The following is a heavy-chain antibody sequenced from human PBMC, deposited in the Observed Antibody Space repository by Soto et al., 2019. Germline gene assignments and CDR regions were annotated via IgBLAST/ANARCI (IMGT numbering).Heavy chain of an antibody. V-gene: IGHV1-18*01. J-gene: IGHJ4*02. D-gene: IGHD1-1*01. CDR3: ARGRYGDY. CDR1: GYTFTSYG. Sequence: QVHLVQSGAEVKKPGASVKVSCKGSGYTFTSYGITWVRQAPGQGLEWMGWISAHNGNTDYAQKLQGRVTVNRDTATSTAYMELSSLRSDDPAVYYSARGRYGDYSGQGALINVTS. CDR2: ISAHNGNT.